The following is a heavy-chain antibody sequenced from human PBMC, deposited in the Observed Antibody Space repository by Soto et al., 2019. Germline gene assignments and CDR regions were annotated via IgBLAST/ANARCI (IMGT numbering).Heavy chain of an antibody. D-gene: IGHD2-15*01. J-gene: IGHJ6*02. Sequence: QXLSLTCVISGDXVSSSSVAWNWVRQSPSRGLEWLGRTYYRSRWYSDFAVSVRGRIVINADTSKNQFSLQLNSVTTEETAVYFCARSEEDSDYYYYGLDVWGQGTTVTVSS. CDR1: GDXVSSSSVA. V-gene: IGHV6-1*01. CDR3: ARSEEDSDYYYYGLDV. CDR2: TYYRSRWYS.